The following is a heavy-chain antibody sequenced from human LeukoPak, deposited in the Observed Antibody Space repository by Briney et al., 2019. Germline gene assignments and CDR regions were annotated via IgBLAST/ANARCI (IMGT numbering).Heavy chain of an antibody. CDR1: GFTFSSYA. V-gene: IGHV3-30*02. CDR2: IRYDGSKK. CDR3: AKGSYYCSSNSCPQYYYYMDV. D-gene: IGHD2-2*01. J-gene: IGHJ6*03. Sequence: PPGGSLRLSCAASGFTFSSYAMHWVRQAPGKGLEWVAFIRYDGSKKHYADFVKGRFTISRDDSRNALDLQMSSLRVEDTAVYYCAKGSYYCSSNSCPQYYYYMDVWGKGTTVTVSS.